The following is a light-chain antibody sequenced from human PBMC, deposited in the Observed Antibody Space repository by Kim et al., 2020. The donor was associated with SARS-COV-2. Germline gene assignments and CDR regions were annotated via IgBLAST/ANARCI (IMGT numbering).Light chain of an antibody. J-gene: IGKJ3*01. V-gene: IGKV3-20*01. CDR1: QSVSITY. CDR3: QKYGSSPFT. CDR2: GAS. Sequence: SPGERATLSCRASQSVSITYSASYQQKPGQAPRRLTYGASSRATGIPDRFSDSGSGTDFTLTISRLEPEDFVVYYCQKYGSSPFTLGPGTKVD.